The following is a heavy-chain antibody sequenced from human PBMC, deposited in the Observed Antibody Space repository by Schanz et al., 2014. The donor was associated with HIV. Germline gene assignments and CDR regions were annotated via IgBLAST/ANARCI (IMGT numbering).Heavy chain of an antibody. CDR2: IDTDWST. V-gene: IGHV3-74*02. D-gene: IGHD2-21*02. CDR1: GFTFSDYY. Sequence: EVQLVESGGVVVQPGGSLRLSCAASGFTFSDYYMSWIRQAPGKGLVWVSHIDTDWSTNYADSVKGRFTISRDNAKNTLYLQMNSLRAEDSAVYYCARVSQITHIVVVTASLVDVWGQGTTVTVSS. J-gene: IGHJ6*02. CDR3: ARVSQITHIVVVTASLVDV.